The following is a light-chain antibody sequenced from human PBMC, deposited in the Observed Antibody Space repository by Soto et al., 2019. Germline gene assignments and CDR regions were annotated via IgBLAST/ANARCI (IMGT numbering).Light chain of an antibody. J-gene: IGKJ2*01. Sequence: DIVLTQSPGTLSLSPGERASLSCRASQSVNNIYFGWYQQKPGQAPRLLIYGASSRATGIPDRFSGSGSGTDFTLTISRLEPEDFAVYYCRLYGSSPPMYTFGQGTKLEIK. CDR3: RLYGSSPPMYT. CDR1: QSVNNIY. V-gene: IGKV3-20*01. CDR2: GAS.